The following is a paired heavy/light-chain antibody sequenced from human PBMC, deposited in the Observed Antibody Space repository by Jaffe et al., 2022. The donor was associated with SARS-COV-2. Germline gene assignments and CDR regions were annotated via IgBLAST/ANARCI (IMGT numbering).Heavy chain of an antibody. CDR1: GGSISSGDYY. J-gene: IGHJ3*02. Sequence: QVQLQESGPGLVKPSQTLSLTCTVSGGSISSGDYYWSWIRQPPGKGLEWIGYIYYSGSTYYNPSLKSRVTISVDTSKNQFSLKLSSVTAADTAVYYCARGSHDYGAFDIWGQGTMVTVSS. CDR3: ARGSHDYGAFDI. CDR2: IYYSGST. V-gene: IGHV4-30-4*01. D-gene: IGHD4-17*01.
Light chain of an antibody. CDR3: MQALQTNMYT. Sequence: DIVMTQSPLSLPVTPGEPASISCRSSQSLLHSNGYNYLDWYLQKPGQSPQLLIYLGSNRASGVPDRFSGSGSGTDFTLKISRVEAEDVGVYYCMQALQTNMYTFGQGTKLEIK. V-gene: IGKV2-28*01. CDR2: LGS. J-gene: IGKJ2*01. CDR1: QSLLHSNGYNY.